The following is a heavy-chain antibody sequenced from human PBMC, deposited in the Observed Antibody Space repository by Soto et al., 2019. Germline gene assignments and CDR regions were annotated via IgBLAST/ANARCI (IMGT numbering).Heavy chain of an antibody. J-gene: IGHJ6*03. D-gene: IGHD1-26*01. CDR3: ARGVGKSLSATYYYYFYYMDV. CDR2: ISYDAPKH. Sequence: QVQLVESGGGVVQPGRSLILSCAASGFTFSSYGIHWVRQAPGKGLEWVAVISYDAPKHYYADSLKGRFTISRDNSKNTVSLQMNSLSTEDTAVYYCARGVGKSLSATYYYYFYYMDVWCKGTTVTVSS. V-gene: IGHV3-30*03. CDR1: GFTFSSYG.